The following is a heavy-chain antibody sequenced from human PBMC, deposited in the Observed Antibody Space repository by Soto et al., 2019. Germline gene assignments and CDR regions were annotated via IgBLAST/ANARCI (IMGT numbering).Heavy chain of an antibody. CDR3: PRRYGVAFDI. J-gene: IGHJ3*02. D-gene: IGHD3-10*01. Sequence: ETLSVTCTESGGFMSRYGCRWIPQPPGKGLEWIGYIYYSGSTNYNPSLKGRVTISVDTSKNQFSLKLSSVTAADTAVYYCPRRYGVAFDIWGQGTMVTVSS. CDR2: IYYSGST. V-gene: IGHV4-59*08. CDR1: GGFMSRYG.